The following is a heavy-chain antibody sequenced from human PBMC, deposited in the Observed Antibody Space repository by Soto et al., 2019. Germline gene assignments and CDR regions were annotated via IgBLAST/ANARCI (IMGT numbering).Heavy chain of an antibody. V-gene: IGHV4-34*01. CDR3: ARSLGIGYYYGVDV. CDR2: INHSGST. D-gene: IGHD3-10*01. J-gene: IGHJ6*02. CDR1: GGSFSGYN. Sequence: PSETLSLTXAVYGGSFSGYNWIWIRQPPGKGLEWIGEINHSGSTNYNPSLKSRVTISVDTSKNQFSLKLSSVTAADMAVYYCARSLGIGYYYGVDVWGQGTTVTVSS.